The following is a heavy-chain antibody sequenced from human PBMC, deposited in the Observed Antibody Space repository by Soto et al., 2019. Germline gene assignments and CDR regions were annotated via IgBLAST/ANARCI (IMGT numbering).Heavy chain of an antibody. Sequence: ASVKVSCKASGGTFSSYAISWVRQAPGQGLEWMGGIIPIFGTANYAQKFQGRVTITADESTSTAYMELSSLRSEDTAVYYCAREVTMDPLVFDYWGQGTLVTVSS. CDR2: IIPIFGTA. CDR1: GGTFSSYA. V-gene: IGHV1-69*13. J-gene: IGHJ4*02. D-gene: IGHD3-10*01. CDR3: AREVTMDPLVFDY.